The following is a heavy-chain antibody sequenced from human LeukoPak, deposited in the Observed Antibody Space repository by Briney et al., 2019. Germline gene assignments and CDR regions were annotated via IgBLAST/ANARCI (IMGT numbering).Heavy chain of an antibody. CDR1: GFTLSNYA. D-gene: IGHD3-22*01. CDR3: AKEPHNYYDSSGYYNYFDY. J-gene: IGHJ4*02. V-gene: IGHV3-23*01. Sequence: PGGSLRLSCAASGFTLSNYAMDWVRQAPGKGLDWVSRINGNGGTTYYADSVKGRFTISRDNSKNTLYLQMNSLRAEDTAVYYCAKEPHNYYDSSGYYNYFDYWGQGTLVTVSS. CDR2: INGNGGTT.